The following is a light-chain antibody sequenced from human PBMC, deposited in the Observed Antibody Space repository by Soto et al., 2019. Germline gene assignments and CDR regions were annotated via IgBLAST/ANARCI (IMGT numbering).Light chain of an antibody. Sequence: QSVLTQPPSASGSPGQSVTISCTGTKNDIGVYDFVSWYQHHPGKAPRLIIYEVVQRPSGVPDRFSGSKSGNTASLTVSGLQAADEADYFCKSYAGSNPYVFGSGTKSTGL. CDR3: KSYAGSNPYV. J-gene: IGLJ1*01. CDR1: KNDIGVYDF. CDR2: EVV. V-gene: IGLV2-8*01.